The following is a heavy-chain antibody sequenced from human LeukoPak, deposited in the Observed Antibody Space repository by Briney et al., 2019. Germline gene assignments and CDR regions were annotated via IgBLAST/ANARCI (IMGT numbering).Heavy chain of an antibody. J-gene: IGHJ4*02. CDR2: TSGSGGST. V-gene: IGHV3-23*01. CDR3: ANPGAMGRDY. CDR1: GFTFSSYA. D-gene: IGHD1-26*01. Sequence: GGSLRLSCAASGFTFSSYAMSWVRQAPGKGLEWVSATSGSGGSTYYADSVKGRFTISRDNSKNTLYLQMNSLRAEDTAVYYCANPGAMGRDYWGQGTLVTVSS.